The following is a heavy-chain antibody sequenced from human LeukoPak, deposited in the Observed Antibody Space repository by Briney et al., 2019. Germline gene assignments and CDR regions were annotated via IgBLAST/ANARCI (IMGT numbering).Heavy chain of an antibody. J-gene: IGHJ4*02. CDR3: ARAAPLLVAPQDY. Sequence: SETLSLTCTVSVGSINSYYWSWIRQPPGKGLEWIGGINHSGSTNYNPSPKSRVTISVDTSKNQCSLKLNSVTAADTAVYYCARAAPLLVAPQDYWGQGTLVTVSS. CDR1: VGSINSYY. D-gene: IGHD2-21*01. CDR2: INHSGST. V-gene: IGHV4-34*01.